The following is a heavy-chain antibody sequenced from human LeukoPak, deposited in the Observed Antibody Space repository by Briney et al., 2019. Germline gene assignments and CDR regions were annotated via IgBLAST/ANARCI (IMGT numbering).Heavy chain of an antibody. Sequence: GESLKISCKGSGDSFTSYWISWVRQMPGKGLEWMGRIDPSDSYTNYSPSFQGHVTISADKSISTAYLQWSSLKASDTAMYYCARHSYGSGSYYYYYGMDVWGKGTTVTVSS. CDR2: IDPSDSYT. V-gene: IGHV5-10-1*01. CDR1: GDSFTSYW. D-gene: IGHD3-10*01. J-gene: IGHJ6*04. CDR3: ARHSYGSGSYYYYYGMDV.